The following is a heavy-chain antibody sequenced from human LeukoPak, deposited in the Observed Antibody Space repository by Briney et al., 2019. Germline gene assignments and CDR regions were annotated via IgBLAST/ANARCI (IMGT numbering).Heavy chain of an antibody. V-gene: IGHV3-23*01. CDR2: ISGSGGST. D-gene: IGHD6-19*01. CDR1: GFTFSSYA. J-gene: IGHJ4*02. Sequence: GGSPRLSCAASGFTFSSYAMSWVRQAPWKGLELVSAISGSGGSTYYADSVQGRFTIYRDNSKNTPYLQMNSLRAEDTAVYYCAKDPSVAGTSDYWGQGTLVTVSS. CDR3: AKDPSVAGTSDY.